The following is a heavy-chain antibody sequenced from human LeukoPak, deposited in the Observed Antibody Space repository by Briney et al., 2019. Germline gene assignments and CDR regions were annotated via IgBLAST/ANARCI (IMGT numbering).Heavy chain of an antibody. Sequence: SETLSLTCTVSGDSISSSNYYWGWIRQPAGKGLEWIGRIHASGSTNYNPSLKSRVTISLDTSKNQFSLKLSFVTAADTAVYYCAGSYRLDYWGQGTLVTVSS. CDR2: IHASGST. CDR3: AGSYRLDY. CDR1: GDSISSSNYY. J-gene: IGHJ4*02. V-gene: IGHV4-61*02. D-gene: IGHD1-26*01.